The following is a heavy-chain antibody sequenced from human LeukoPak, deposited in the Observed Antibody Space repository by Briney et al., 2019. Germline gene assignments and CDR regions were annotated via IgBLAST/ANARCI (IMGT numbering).Heavy chain of an antibody. Sequence: QPGGSLRLPCEASGFIFSTYEMNWVRQAPGKGLEWLSYISSTGRDIYYADSVKGRFTISRDNAKNSLYLQMDSLRVEDAALYYCAREEDGGSRLSDSFQHWGQGILVTVSS. CDR3: AREEDGGSRLSDSFQH. J-gene: IGHJ1*01. CDR1: GFIFSTYE. CDR2: ISSTGRDI. V-gene: IGHV3-48*03. D-gene: IGHD2-15*01.